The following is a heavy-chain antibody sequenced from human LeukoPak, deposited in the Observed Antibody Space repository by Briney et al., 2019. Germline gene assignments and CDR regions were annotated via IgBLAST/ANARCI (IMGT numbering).Heavy chain of an antibody. CDR2: INHSGST. CDR1: GGSFSGYY. D-gene: IGHD2-15*01. J-gene: IGHJ4*02. Sequence: SETLSLTCAVYGGSFSGYYWSWIRQPPGKGLEWIGEINHSGSTNYNPSLKSRVTISVDTSKNQFSLKLSSVTAADTAVYYCARERRRYCSGGSCYYFDYWGQGTLVTVSS. CDR3: ARERRRYCSGGSCYYFDY. V-gene: IGHV4-34*01.